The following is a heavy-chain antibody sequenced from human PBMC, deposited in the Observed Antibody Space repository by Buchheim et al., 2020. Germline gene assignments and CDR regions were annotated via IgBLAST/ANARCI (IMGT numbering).Heavy chain of an antibody. Sequence: QVQLVQSGAEVKKPGASVRVSCKASGYTFSKYYIHWVRQAPGQGLEWMGIINPSGGSTYYAQEFQGRVTMTADTSTSTVYMELSSLRSEDTALFYCARGFYGGDYFDYWGQGTL. CDR1: GYTFSKYY. CDR3: ARGFYGGDYFDY. V-gene: IGHV1-46*01. CDR2: INPSGGST. J-gene: IGHJ4*02. D-gene: IGHD4-23*01.